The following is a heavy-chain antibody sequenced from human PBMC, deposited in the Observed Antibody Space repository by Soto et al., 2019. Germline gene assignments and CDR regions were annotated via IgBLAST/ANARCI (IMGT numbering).Heavy chain of an antibody. CDR2: IYYSGST. Sequence: ETLSLTGPVSGGSISSYYWSWIRQPPGKGLEWIGYIYYSGSTNYNPSLKSRVTISVDTSKNQFSLKLSSVTAADTAVYYCARDQTGTAEWGQGTLVTVSS. D-gene: IGHD1-7*01. CDR1: GGSISSYY. J-gene: IGHJ4*02. V-gene: IGHV4-59*01. CDR3: ARDQTGTAE.